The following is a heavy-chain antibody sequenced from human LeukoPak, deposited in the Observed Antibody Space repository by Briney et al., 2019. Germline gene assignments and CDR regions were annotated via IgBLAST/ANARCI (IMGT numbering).Heavy chain of an antibody. Sequence: PGRSLRLSCAASGFTFNSYAMHWVRQAPGKGLEWVAVISDDANNKYYAESVKGRFSISRDNSKSTLYLQMNSLRAEDTAVYYCASPPPRCTNGVCSPYYYYYMDVWGKGTTVTVSS. J-gene: IGHJ6*03. CDR2: ISDDANNK. CDR1: GFTFNSYA. V-gene: IGHV3-30*04. D-gene: IGHD2-8*01. CDR3: ASPPPRCTNGVCSPYYYYYMDV.